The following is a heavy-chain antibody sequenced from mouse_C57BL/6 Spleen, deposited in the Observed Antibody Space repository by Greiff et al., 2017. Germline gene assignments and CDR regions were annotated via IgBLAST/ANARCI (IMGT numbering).Heavy chain of an antibody. J-gene: IGHJ1*03. CDR1: GFTFSDYG. CDR2: ISNLAYSI. Sequence: EVMLVESGGGLVQPGGSLKLSCAASGFTFSDYGMAWVRQAPRKGPEWVAFISNLAYSIYYADTVTGRFTISRENAKNTLYLEMSSLRSEDTAMYYCARRRNYGSSYGYFDVWGTGTTVTVSS. CDR3: ARRRNYGSSYGYFDV. V-gene: IGHV5-15*01. D-gene: IGHD1-1*01.